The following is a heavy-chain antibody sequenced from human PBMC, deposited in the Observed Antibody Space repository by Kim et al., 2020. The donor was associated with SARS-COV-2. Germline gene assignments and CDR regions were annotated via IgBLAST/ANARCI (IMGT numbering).Heavy chain of an antibody. Sequence: SETLSLTCTVSGDAISNYYWTWIRQPPGKGLECIGYIYYNENTYYNPSFRGRVSMSTDTSRNHFSLKLDSVTAADTAVYYCATISLARNVDLWGRGPLVSVSS. CDR2: IYYNENT. V-gene: IGHV4-59*13. CDR1: GDAISNYY. CDR3: ATISLARNVDL. J-gene: IGHJ2*01.